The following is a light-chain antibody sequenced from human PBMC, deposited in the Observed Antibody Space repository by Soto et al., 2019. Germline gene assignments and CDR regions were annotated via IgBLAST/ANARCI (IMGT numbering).Light chain of an antibody. CDR1: QSLNSFY. J-gene: IGKJ1*01. CDR3: QQYDISPRT. Sequence: DIVLTQSQGTMSLSPGERATLSCRASQSLNSFYLAWYQQKPGQATRLLIYGSSNRATGIPDRFSGSGSGTDFTLTISRLDPEDFAVYYCQQYDISPRTFGQGTKVEVK. CDR2: GSS. V-gene: IGKV3-20*01.